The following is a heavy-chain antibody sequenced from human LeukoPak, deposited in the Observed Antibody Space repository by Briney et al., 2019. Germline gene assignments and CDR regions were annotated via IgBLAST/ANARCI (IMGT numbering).Heavy chain of an antibody. CDR3: ARDRTGWYYDSSGYYDLDY. CDR1: GFTFSSYS. D-gene: IGHD3-22*01. J-gene: IGHJ4*02. V-gene: IGHV3-21*01. CDR2: ISSSSSYI. Sequence: PGRSLRLSCAASGFTFSSYSMNWVRQAPGKGLEWVSSISSSSSYIYYADSVKGRFTISRDNAKNSLYLQMNSLRAEDTAVYYCARDRTGWYYDSSGYYDLDYWGQGTLVTVSS.